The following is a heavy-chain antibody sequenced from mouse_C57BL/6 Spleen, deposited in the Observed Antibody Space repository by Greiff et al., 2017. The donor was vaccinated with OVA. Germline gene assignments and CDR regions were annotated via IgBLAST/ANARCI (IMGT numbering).Heavy chain of an antibody. Sequence: VQGVESGPGLVAPSQSLSITCTVSGFSLTSYGVDWVRQPPGKGLEWLGVIWGGGSTNYNSALMSRLSISKDNSKSQVFLKMNSLQTDDTAMYYCAKHSDYYGSSSHWYFDVWGTGTTVTVSS. CDR3: AKHSDYYGSSSHWYFDV. CDR1: GFSLTSYG. D-gene: IGHD1-1*01. V-gene: IGHV2-9*01. J-gene: IGHJ1*03. CDR2: IWGGGST.